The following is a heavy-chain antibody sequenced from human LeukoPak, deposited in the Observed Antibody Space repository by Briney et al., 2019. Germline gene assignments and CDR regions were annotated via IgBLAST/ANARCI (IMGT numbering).Heavy chain of an antibody. D-gene: IGHD3-22*01. V-gene: IGHV3-74*01. CDR3: ARGSTDTYYYDSSGYYSEYFQH. J-gene: IGHJ1*01. Sequence: GGSLRLSCAASGSTFSSYWMHWVRQAPGKGLVWVSRINSDGSSTSYADSVKGRFTISRDNAKNTLYLQMNSLRAEDTAVYYCARGSTDTYYYDSSGYYSEYFQHWGQGTLVTVSS. CDR1: GSTFSSYW. CDR2: INSDGSST.